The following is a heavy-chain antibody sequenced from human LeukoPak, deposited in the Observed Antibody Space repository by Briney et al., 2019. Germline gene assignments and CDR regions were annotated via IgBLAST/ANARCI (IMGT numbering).Heavy chain of an antibody. J-gene: IGHJ4*02. V-gene: IGHV1-69*13. CDR2: IIPIFGTA. Sequence: ASVKVSCKASGGTFSSYAISWVRQAPGQGLEWMGGIIPIFGTANYAQKFQGRVTITADESTSTAYMELSSLRSEDTAVYYCARASYYDFWSGYFPPDYWGQGTLVTVSS. CDR1: GGTFSSYA. CDR3: ARASYYDFWSGYFPPDY. D-gene: IGHD3-3*01.